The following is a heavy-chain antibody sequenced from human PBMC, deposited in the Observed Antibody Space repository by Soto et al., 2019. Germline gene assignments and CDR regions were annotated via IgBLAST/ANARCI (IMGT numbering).Heavy chain of an antibody. Sequence: PSETLSLTCTVSGGSISSYYWSWIRQPPGKGLEWIGYIYYSGSTNYNPSLKSRVTISVDTSKNQFSLKLSSVTAADTAVYYCARVKEVVALGWLDPWGQGNLVTVAS. CDR1: GGSISSYY. V-gene: IGHV4-59*01. J-gene: IGHJ5*02. D-gene: IGHD3-22*01. CDR3: ARVKEVVALGWLDP. CDR2: IYYSGST.